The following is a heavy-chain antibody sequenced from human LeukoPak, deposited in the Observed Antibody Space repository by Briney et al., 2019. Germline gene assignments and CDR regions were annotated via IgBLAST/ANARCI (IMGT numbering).Heavy chain of an antibody. Sequence: SETLSLTCTVSGGSISSYYWSWIRQPPGKGLKWIGYIYYSGSTNYNPSPRSRVTISVDTSKNQFSLKLSSVTAADTAVYYCARHFSNGWYYDAFDIWGQGTMVTVSS. CDR1: GGSISSYY. CDR2: IYYSGST. V-gene: IGHV4-59*08. CDR3: ARHFSNGWYYDAFDI. J-gene: IGHJ3*02. D-gene: IGHD6-19*01.